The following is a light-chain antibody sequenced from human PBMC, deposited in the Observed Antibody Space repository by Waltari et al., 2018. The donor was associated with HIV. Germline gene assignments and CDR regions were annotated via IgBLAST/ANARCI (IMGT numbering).Light chain of an antibody. CDR2: GAS. CDR1: QKIANN. V-gene: IGKV3-15*01. CDR3: QQYNKWPWT. Sequence: EVVMTQSPATLSVSPGERATLSCRASQKIANNLTGNQQKPGQPPRLLIFGASTRATGIPARFSGSGSGTEFTLTLSSLQSEDFAVYYCQQYNKWPWTFGQGTRVEIK. J-gene: IGKJ1*01.